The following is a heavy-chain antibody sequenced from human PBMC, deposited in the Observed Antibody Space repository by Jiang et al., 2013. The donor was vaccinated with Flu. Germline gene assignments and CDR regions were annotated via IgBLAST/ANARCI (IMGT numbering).Heavy chain of an antibody. CDR2: IYAAKSEI. Sequence: LKISCKGSGYNFPDYWIGWVRQMPGKGLEWMGIIYAAKSEIMYSPSFQGQVTMSVDKSISTAYLQWSSLRASDSARYYCARRAYCGGDCTRKFYSYFSMDVWGQGTTVTVSS. V-gene: IGHV5-51*01. CDR1: GYNFPDYW. D-gene: IGHD2-21*02. CDR3: ARRAYCGGDCTRKFYSYFSMDV. J-gene: IGHJ6*02.